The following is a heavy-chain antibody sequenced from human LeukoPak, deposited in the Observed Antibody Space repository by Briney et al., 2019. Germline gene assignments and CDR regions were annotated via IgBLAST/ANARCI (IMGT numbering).Heavy chain of an antibody. Sequence: SETLSLTCTVSGGSISSSSYYWGWVRQHPGKGLAWIGTIYYSGGTYYNPSLKGRVTISVDTSKDQFSLKLSSVTAADTAVYYCARGSSGWYSWDYWGQGTLVTVSS. CDR1: GGSISSSSYY. CDR3: ARGSSGWYSWDY. V-gene: IGHV4-39*01. CDR2: IYYSGGT. J-gene: IGHJ4*02. D-gene: IGHD6-19*01.